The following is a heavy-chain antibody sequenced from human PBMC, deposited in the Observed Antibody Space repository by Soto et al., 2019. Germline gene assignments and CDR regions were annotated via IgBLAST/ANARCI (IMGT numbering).Heavy chain of an antibody. CDR2: IIPIFGTA. Sequence: QVQLVQSGAEVKKPVSSVKVSCKASGGTFSSYAISWVRQAPGQGLEWMGGIIPIFGTANYAQKFQGRVTITADESTSTAYMELSSLRSEDTAVYYCANVRWDTAMDNYYYYGMDVWGQGTTVTVCS. J-gene: IGHJ6*02. CDR3: ANVRWDTAMDNYYYYGMDV. D-gene: IGHD5-18*01. V-gene: IGHV1-69*01. CDR1: GGTFSSYA.